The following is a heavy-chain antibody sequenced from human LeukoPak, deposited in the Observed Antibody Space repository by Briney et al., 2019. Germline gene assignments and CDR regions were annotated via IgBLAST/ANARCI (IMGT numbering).Heavy chain of an antibody. CDR2: ISYDGSNK. Sequence: GGSLRLSCAASGFRFSGIGMHWVRQAPGKGLEWVAVISYDGSNKYYADSVKGRFTISRDNSKNTLYLQMNSLRAEDTAVYYCARELTVTTAYYYYYMDVWGKGTTVTVSS. D-gene: IGHD4-17*01. J-gene: IGHJ6*03. V-gene: IGHV3-30*19. CDR1: GFRFSGIG. CDR3: ARELTVTTAYYYYYMDV.